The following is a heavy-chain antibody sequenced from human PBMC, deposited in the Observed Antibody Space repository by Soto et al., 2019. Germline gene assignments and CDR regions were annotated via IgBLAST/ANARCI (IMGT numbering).Heavy chain of an antibody. Sequence: ASVKVSCKASEYTFTGYYMHWVRQAPGQGLEWMGWINPNSGGTNYAQKFQGRVTMTRDTSISTAYMELSRLRSDDTAVYYCAREEGTMIVVVITRSYNWFDPWGQGTLVTVSS. D-gene: IGHD3-22*01. CDR3: AREEGTMIVVVITRSYNWFDP. J-gene: IGHJ5*02. V-gene: IGHV1-2*02. CDR2: INPNSGGT. CDR1: EYTFTGYY.